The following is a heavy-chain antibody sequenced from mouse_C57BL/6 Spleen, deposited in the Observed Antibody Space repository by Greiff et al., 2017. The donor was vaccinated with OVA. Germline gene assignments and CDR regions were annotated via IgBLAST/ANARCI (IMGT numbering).Heavy chain of an antibody. CDR2: IDPSDSYT. CDR3: ARRADYYSNSYFDD. J-gene: IGHJ2*01. D-gene: IGHD2-5*01. V-gene: IGHV1-50*01. CDR1: GYTFTSYW. Sequence: QVQLQQSGAELVEPGASVKLSCKASGYTFTSYWMQWVKQRPGQGLEWIGEIDPSDSYTNYNQKFKGKATLTVDTSSSTAYMQLSSLTSEDSAVYYCARRADYYSNSYFDDWGQGTTLTVSS.